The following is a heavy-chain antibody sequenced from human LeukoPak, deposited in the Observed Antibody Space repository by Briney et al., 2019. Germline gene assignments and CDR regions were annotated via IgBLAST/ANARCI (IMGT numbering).Heavy chain of an antibody. Sequence: GGTLRLSCAASGFTVSSSYMSWVRQAPGKGLEWVSIISSAGTTYYADSVKGRFTISRDNSKNTVYLQVNSLRDEDTAVYYCARDLEAANTYYFDYWGQGTMVTVSS. V-gene: IGHV3-66*01. J-gene: IGHJ4*02. CDR3: ARDLEAANTYYFDY. CDR2: ISSAGTT. CDR1: GFTVSSSY. D-gene: IGHD6-13*01.